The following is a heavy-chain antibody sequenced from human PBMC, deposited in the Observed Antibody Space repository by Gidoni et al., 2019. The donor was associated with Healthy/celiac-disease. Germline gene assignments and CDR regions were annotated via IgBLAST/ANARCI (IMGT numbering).Heavy chain of an antibody. J-gene: IGHJ4*02. D-gene: IGHD3-22*01. V-gene: IGHV3-43*01. CDR1: GFTFDDYT. Sequence: EVQLVESGGVVVQPGGSLRLSCAASGFTFDDYTMHWVRQAPGKGLEWVSLISWDGGSTYYADSVKCRFTISRDNSKNSLYLQMNSLRTEDTALYYCAAETVVGYYGRFDYWGQGTLVTVSS. CDR3: AAETVVGYYGRFDY. CDR2: ISWDGGST.